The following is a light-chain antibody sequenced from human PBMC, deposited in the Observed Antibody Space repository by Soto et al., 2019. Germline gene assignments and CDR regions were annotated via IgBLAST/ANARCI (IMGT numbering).Light chain of an antibody. V-gene: IGKV3-20*01. CDR1: ESVTNNY. CDR2: GAS. J-gene: IGKJ4*01. Sequence: EIVLTQSPGTLSLSPGERATLSCRASESVTNNYLAWYQQKPGQAPRLLIHGASIRTTGIPDRFSGSGSGTDFTLTISSLEPEDSAVYYCQQTAYAPLTSGGGTKVDIK. CDR3: QQTAYAPLT.